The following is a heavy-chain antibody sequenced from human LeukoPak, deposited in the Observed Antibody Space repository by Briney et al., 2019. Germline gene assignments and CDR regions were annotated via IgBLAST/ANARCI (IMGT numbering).Heavy chain of an antibody. J-gene: IGHJ5*02. D-gene: IGHD3-22*01. CDR3: ARTTKEIMYYYDSSGYQGSPYNWFDP. CDR1: GYTFTSYG. Sequence: ASVKVSCKASGYTFTSYGISWVRQAPGQGLEWMGWISAYNGNTNYAQKLQGRVTMTTDTSTSTAYMELRSLRSDDMAVYYCARTTKEIMYYYDSSGYQGSPYNWFDPWGQGTLVTVSS. CDR2: ISAYNGNT. V-gene: IGHV1-18*03.